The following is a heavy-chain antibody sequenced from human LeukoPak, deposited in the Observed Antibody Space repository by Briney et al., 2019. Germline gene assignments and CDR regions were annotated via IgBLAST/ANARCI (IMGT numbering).Heavy chain of an antibody. CDR3: ARDLGRSGHYLGLLHP. D-gene: IGHD3-22*01. CDR1: GFTFSSYS. V-gene: IGHV3-21*01. CDR2: ISSSSSYI. J-gene: IGHJ5*02. Sequence: GGSLRLSCAASGFTFSSYSMNWIRQAPEKGLEWVSSISSSSSYIYYADSVKGRFTTSRDNTKNSLYLQIDGLSDEGRAVYYCARDLGRSGHYLGLLHPWGEGTLVSVSS.